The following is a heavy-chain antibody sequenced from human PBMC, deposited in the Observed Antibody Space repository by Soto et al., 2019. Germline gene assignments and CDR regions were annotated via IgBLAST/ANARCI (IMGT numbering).Heavy chain of an antibody. CDR2: ISYDGRNE. D-gene: IGHD2-2*01. Sequence: QVQLVESGGGVVQPGRSLRLSCAASGFTFSTYGMHWVRQTPGKGLEWVALISYDGRNEYYANSVKGRFTISRDNSKNTLYLQMNSLRAEDTAVYYCVKERMEQYQLLPFFDFWGQGTLVIVSS. V-gene: IGHV3-30*18. CDR1: GFTFSTYG. CDR3: VKERMEQYQLLPFFDF. J-gene: IGHJ4*02.